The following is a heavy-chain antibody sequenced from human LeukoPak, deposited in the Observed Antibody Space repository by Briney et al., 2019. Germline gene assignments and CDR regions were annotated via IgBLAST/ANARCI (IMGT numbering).Heavy chain of an antibody. CDR1: GGSISSSSYY. D-gene: IGHD3-16*02. CDR2: IYTSGST. CDR3: ARGYDYVWGSYPSYFDY. Sequence: SETLSLTCTVSGGSISSSSYYWGWIRQPAGKGLEWIGRIYTSGSTNYNPSLKSRVTISVDTSKNQFSLKLSAVTAADTAVYYCARGYDYVWGSYPSYFDYWGQGTLVTVSS. V-gene: IGHV4-61*02. J-gene: IGHJ4*02.